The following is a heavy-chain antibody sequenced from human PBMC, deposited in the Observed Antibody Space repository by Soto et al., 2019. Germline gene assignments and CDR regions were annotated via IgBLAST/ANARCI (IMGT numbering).Heavy chain of an antibody. D-gene: IGHD2-21*01. J-gene: IGHJ4*02. CDR1: GDSISSTHW. CDR3: ATLPPRIVVTILPIPS. CDR2: VYHTGST. V-gene: IGHV4-4*02. Sequence: QVQLRQSGPRLARPSGTLSLTCVVSGDSISSTHWWTWVRQTPGTGLEWIGEVYHTGSTKYNPSLQNRVTISLDQSNNQFPLKPKSLTAADTAVYYCATLPPRIVVTILPIPSWGQGTQVTVSS.